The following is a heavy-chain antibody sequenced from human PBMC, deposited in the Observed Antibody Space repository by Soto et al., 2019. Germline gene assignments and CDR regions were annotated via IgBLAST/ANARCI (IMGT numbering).Heavy chain of an antibody. Sequence: SQTLSLTCAISGDSVSSNTASWNWIRQSPSRGLEWLGRTYFRSKWYNDYAVSVKSRIIINPDTSNNQFSLQLNSVTPEDTAVYFCAKGDNLGPKTGYAFDPWGQGIMVTVSS. J-gene: IGHJ5*02. CDR3: AKGDNLGPKTGYAFDP. V-gene: IGHV6-1*01. CDR1: GDSVSSNTAS. CDR2: TYFRSKWYN. D-gene: IGHD5-12*01.